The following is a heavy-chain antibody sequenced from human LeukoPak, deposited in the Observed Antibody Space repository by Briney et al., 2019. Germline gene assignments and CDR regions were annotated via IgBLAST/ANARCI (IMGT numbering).Heavy chain of an antibody. CDR3: ARVPHCSSSNCPYDY. CDR1: GGSISSSDW. J-gene: IGHJ4*02. CDR2: IYRTEDN. V-gene: IGHV4-4*02. D-gene: IGHD2-2*01. Sequence: SGTLSLTCAVSGGSISSSDWWSWVRQPPGRGLEWIGYIYRTEDNNYNPSLKSRVTMSVDKSQNQFSLKLTSVTAADTAVYYCARVPHCSSSNCPYDYWGQGILVIVSS.